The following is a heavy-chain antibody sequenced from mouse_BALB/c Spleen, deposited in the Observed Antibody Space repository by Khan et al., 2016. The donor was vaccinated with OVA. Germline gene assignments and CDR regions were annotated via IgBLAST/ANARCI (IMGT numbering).Heavy chain of an antibody. CDR1: GYTFTDYN. CDR2: ICPNTGGT. Sequence: VQLKQSGPELVKPGASVKLSCKASGYTFTDYNMDWVRQSPGESLEWIGYICPNTGGTGYNQKFKTKATLTVDSSSSTAYLELLILTSEDSAVYYSARSVYGSFGYWGQGTLVTVSA. V-gene: IGHV1S29*02. CDR3: ARSVYGSFGY. D-gene: IGHD1-2*01. J-gene: IGHJ3*01.